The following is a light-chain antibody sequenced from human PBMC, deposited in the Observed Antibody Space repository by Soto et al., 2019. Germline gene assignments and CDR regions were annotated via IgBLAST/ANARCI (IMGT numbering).Light chain of an antibody. V-gene: IGLV1-47*01. CDR2: RSN. CDR3: AAWDDSLSGVV. J-gene: IGLJ2*01. Sequence: QSVLTQPPSASGTHGQRVTISCSGSSSNIGSNYVYWYQQLPGTAPKLLIYRSNQRPSGVPDRFSGSKSGTSASLAISGLRSEDEADYYCAAWDDSLSGVVFGGGTQLTVL. CDR1: SSNIGSNY.